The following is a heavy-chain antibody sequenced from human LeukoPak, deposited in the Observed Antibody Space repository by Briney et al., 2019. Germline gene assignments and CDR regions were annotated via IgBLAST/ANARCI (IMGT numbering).Heavy chain of an antibody. J-gene: IGHJ6*02. Sequence: PLETLSLTCAVYGGSFSGYYWSWIRQPPGKGLEWIGEINHSGSTNYNPSLKSRVAISVDTSKNQFSLKLSSVTAADTAVYYCARGLDNGSPRYYYYYYGMDVWGQGTTVTVSS. CDR1: GGSFSGYY. CDR2: INHSGST. CDR3: ARGLDNGSPRYYYYYYGMDV. D-gene: IGHD3-10*01. V-gene: IGHV4-34*01.